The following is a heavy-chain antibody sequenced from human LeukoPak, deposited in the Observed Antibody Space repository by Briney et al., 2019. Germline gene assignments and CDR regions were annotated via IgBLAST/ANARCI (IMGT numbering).Heavy chain of an antibody. J-gene: IGHJ5*02. V-gene: IGHV1-2*02. CDR3: AREGSKQIWFDP. CDR1: VYTFTGYY. D-gene: IGHD4-11*01. Sequence: ASVKVSCKASVYTFTGYYMHWVRPAPGQGLEWMGWINPNSGGTNYAQKFQGRVTMTRDTSISTAYMELSRLRSDDTAVYYCAREGSKQIWFDPWGQGTLVTVSS. CDR2: INPNSGGT.